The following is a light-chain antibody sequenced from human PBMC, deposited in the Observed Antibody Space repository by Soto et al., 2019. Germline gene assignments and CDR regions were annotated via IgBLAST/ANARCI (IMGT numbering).Light chain of an antibody. CDR3: QKYASSMRT. Sequence: DIQLTQSPSSLSASVGDRVTITCRVSQSISIYLNWYRQKPGKVPKLLIYSASNMPSGVPSRFSGSGSGTDFTLTISSLQPEDVGTYYCQKYASSMRTFGQGTKVDIK. J-gene: IGKJ1*01. CDR2: SAS. V-gene: IGKV1-27*01. CDR1: QSISIY.